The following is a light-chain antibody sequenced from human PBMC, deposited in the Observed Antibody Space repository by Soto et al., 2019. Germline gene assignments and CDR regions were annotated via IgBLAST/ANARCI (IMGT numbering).Light chain of an antibody. V-gene: IGKV1-12*01. Sequence: DIQMTQSPSSMSASVGDRVSITCRASQGISNWLAWYQQKPGRAPKLLINTGSSLQSGVPSRFSGTGSGTDFTLTISSLQPEDVATYYCQQANSFPLTFGGGTKVEIK. J-gene: IGKJ4*01. CDR3: QQANSFPLT. CDR1: QGISNW. CDR2: TGS.